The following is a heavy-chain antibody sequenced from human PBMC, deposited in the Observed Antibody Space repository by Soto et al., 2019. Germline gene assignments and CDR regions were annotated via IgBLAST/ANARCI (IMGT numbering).Heavy chain of an antibody. D-gene: IGHD3-10*01. CDR2: ISSSNIYT. Sequence: GGSLRLSCAASGFTFSDYYMSWIRQAPGKGLEWVSYISSSNIYTNYADSVKGRFTISRDNAKNSLYLQMNSLRAEDTAVYYCARVEGSGLSWFDPWGQGTLVTVSS. V-gene: IGHV3-11*06. CDR1: GFTFSDYY. CDR3: ARVEGSGLSWFDP. J-gene: IGHJ5*02.